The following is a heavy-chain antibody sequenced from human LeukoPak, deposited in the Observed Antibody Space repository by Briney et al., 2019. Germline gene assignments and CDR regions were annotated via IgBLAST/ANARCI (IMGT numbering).Heavy chain of an antibody. D-gene: IGHD3-3*01. CDR1: GGSFSGYY. Sequence: PSETLSLTCAVYGGSFSGYYWSWIRQPAGKGLEWIGRIYTSGSTNYNPSLKNRVTISVDTSKNQFSLKLSSVTAADTAVYYCASGKGNTIFGVAWGQGTLVTVSS. CDR2: IYTSGST. V-gene: IGHV4-59*10. J-gene: IGHJ5*02. CDR3: ASGKGNTIFGVA.